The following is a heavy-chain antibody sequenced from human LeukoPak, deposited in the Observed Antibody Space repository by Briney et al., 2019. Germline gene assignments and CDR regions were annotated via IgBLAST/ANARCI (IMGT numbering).Heavy chain of an antibody. CDR3: ARGLGYGVFDP. CDR1: GYTFINYA. D-gene: IGHD6-13*01. CDR2: INVGNGNT. Sequence: VASVKVSCKASGYTFINYAIHWARQAPGQRLEWMGWINVGNGNTKSSQKFQGRVTITRDMSASTAYMELSSLRSEDTAVYYCARGLGYGVFDPWGQGTLVTVSS. V-gene: IGHV1-3*01. J-gene: IGHJ5*02.